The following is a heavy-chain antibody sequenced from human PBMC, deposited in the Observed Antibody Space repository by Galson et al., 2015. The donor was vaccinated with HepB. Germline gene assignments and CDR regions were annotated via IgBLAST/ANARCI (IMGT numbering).Heavy chain of an antibody. J-gene: IGHJ4*02. CDR1: GFTFSSYS. D-gene: IGHD3-22*01. Sequence: SLRLSCAASGFTFSSYSMNWVRQAPGKGLEWVSYISSSSSTIYYADSVKGRFTISRDNSKNTLHLQMNSLRAEDTAVYYCARDREYYYDSSGSPLFDYWGQGTLVTVSS. CDR2: ISSSSSTI. CDR3: ARDREYYYDSSGSPLFDY. V-gene: IGHV3-48*01.